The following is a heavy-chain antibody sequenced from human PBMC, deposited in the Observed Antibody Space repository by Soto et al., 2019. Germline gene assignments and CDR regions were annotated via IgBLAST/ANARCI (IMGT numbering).Heavy chain of an antibody. Sequence: GGSLRLSCAASGFTFSSYGMHWVRQAPGKGLEWVAVIWYDGSNKYYADSVKGRFTISRDNSKNTLYLQMNSLRAEDTAVYYCARDNSAGYSSGSFDYWGQGTLVTVSS. CDR2: IWYDGSNK. CDR3: ARDNSAGYSSGSFDY. D-gene: IGHD6-19*01. V-gene: IGHV3-33*01. J-gene: IGHJ4*02. CDR1: GFTFSSYG.